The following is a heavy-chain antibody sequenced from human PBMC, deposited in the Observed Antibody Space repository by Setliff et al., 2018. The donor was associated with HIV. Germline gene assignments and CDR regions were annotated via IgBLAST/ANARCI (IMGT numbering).Heavy chain of an antibody. V-gene: IGHV4-59*01. D-gene: IGHD6-19*01. J-gene: IGHJ3*02. CDR2: MYYSGST. CDR3: ARGGLSAFDI. Sequence: ETLSLTCSVSGGSISAYYWSWIRQPPGKGLEWIGYMYYSGSTNYNSSLKSRVTISVHTSKTQFSLKLGSVTAADTAIYFCARGGLSAFDIWGQGTMVTVSS. CDR1: GGSISAYY.